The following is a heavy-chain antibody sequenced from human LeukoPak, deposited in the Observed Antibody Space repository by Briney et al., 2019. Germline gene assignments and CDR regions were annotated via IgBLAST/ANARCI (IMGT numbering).Heavy chain of an antibody. CDR3: ARHVSYTGDAFDI. CDR2: IYSSGTT. J-gene: IGHJ3*02. Sequence: PSETLSLTCTVSDGSRSRYYASCIRQPPGKGLEWIVYIYSSGTTNYNPSLKSRVTLSVDTSKNQFSLKLNSVTAADTAVYYCARHVSYTGDAFDIWGQATIVT. CDR1: DGSRSRYY. D-gene: IGHD1-26*01. V-gene: IGHV4-59*08.